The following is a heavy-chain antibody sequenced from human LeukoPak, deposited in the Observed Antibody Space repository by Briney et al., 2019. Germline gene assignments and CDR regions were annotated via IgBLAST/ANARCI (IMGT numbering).Heavy chain of an antibody. CDR1: GFTFSSYS. CDR3: AKDLDSSWFGGRHFDY. J-gene: IGHJ4*02. D-gene: IGHD6-13*01. Sequence: GGSLRLSCAASGFTFSSYSMNWVRQAPGKGLEWVSYISSSSSTTYYADSVKGRFTISRDNSKNTLYLQMNSLRAEDTAAYYCAKDLDSSWFGGRHFDYWGQGTLVTVSS. CDR2: ISSSSSTT. V-gene: IGHV3-48*01.